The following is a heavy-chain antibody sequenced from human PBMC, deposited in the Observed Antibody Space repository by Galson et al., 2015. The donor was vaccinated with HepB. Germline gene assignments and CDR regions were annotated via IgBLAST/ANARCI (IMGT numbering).Heavy chain of an antibody. D-gene: IGHD3-16*01. V-gene: IGHV3-21*01. CDR3: ARDLRGGPYYGMDV. J-gene: IGHJ6*02. CDR2: ISSSSSYI. CDR1: GFTFSSYS. Sequence: SLRLSCAASGFTFSSYSMNWVRQAPGKGLEWVSSISSSSSYIYYADSVKGRFTISRDNAKNSLYLQMNSLRAEDTAVYYCARDLRGGPYYGMDVWGQGTTVTVSS.